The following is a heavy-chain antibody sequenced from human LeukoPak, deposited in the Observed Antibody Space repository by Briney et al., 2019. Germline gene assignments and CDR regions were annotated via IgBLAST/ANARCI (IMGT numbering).Heavy chain of an antibody. V-gene: IGHV3-15*01. CDR1: GFTFSNNA. CDR2: IKSKTDGGTT. J-gene: IGHJ4*02. D-gene: IGHD3-22*01. CDR3: STTYYYDSSEGY. Sequence: GGSLRLSCAASGFTFSNNAMSWVRQAPGKGLEWVGRIKSKTDGGTTDYAAPVKGRFTISRDDSKNTLYLQMNSLKTEDTAVYYCSTTYYYDSSEGYWGQGTLVTVSS.